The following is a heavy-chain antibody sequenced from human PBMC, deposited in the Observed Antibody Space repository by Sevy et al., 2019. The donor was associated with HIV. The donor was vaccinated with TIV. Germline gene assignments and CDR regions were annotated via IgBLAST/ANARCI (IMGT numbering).Heavy chain of an antibody. J-gene: IGHJ3*02. V-gene: IGHV4-61*01. CDR3: ARVSYGATTVVTPLVAFDI. CDR1: GGSVSSGSYY. D-gene: IGHD4-17*01. CDR2: IYYSGST. Sequence: SETLSLTCTVSGGSVSSGSYYWSWIRQPPGKGLEWIGYIYYSGSTNYNPSLKSRVTISVDTSKNQLSLKLSSVTAADTAVYYCARVSYGATTVVTPLVAFDIWGQGTMVTVSS.